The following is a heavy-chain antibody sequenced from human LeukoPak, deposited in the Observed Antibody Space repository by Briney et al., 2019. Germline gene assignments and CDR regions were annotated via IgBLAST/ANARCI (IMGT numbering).Heavy chain of an antibody. CDR2: IYHSGST. Sequence: SETLSLTCAVYGGSFSDYYWSWIRQPPGEGLEWIGYIYHSGSTNYNPSLQSRVAVSVDTSKNQFSLNLNSVTAADTAVYYCARGGAARLHFQNWGQGTLVTVSS. CDR3: ARGGAARLHFQN. D-gene: IGHD6-6*01. CDR1: GGSFSDYY. V-gene: IGHV4-34*01. J-gene: IGHJ1*01.